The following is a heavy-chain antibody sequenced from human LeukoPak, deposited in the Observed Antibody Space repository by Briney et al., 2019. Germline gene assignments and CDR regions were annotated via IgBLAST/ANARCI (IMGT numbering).Heavy chain of an antibody. CDR3: ARGRSTSCSDY. CDR1: GGTFSSYA. J-gene: IGHJ4*02. V-gene: IGHV1-69*04. D-gene: IGHD2-2*01. Sequence: SVKVSCKASGGTFSSYAISWVRQAPGQGLEWMGRIIPILGIANYAQKFQGRVTITADKSTSTAYMELSSLRSEDTAVCYCARGRSTSCSDYWGQGTLVTVSS. CDR2: IIPILGIA.